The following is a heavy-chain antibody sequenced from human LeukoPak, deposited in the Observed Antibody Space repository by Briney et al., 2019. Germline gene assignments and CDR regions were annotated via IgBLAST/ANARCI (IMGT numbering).Heavy chain of an antibody. V-gene: IGHV3-23*01. CDR3: AKTTFWSGYYVY. J-gene: IGHJ4*02. D-gene: IGHD3-3*01. CDR1: GFAFDNYA. Sequence: GGSLRLSCAASGFAFDNYAMHWVRQAPGKGLEWVSAISGSGGSTYYADSVKGRFTISRDNSKNTLYLQMNSLRAEDTAVYYCAKTTFWSGYYVYWGQGTLVTVSS. CDR2: ISGSGGST.